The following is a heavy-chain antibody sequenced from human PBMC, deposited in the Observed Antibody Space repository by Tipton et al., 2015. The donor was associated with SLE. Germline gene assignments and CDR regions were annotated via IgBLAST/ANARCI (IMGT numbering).Heavy chain of an antibody. V-gene: IGHV4-59*01. D-gene: IGHD6-19*01. J-gene: IGHJ4*02. CDR3: AKVSGWYKD. CDR1: DDSLSSSY. Sequence: GLVKPSETLSLICIVSDDSLSSSYWSWIRQPPGKGLEWIASLDDSGNTNYNPSLRSRVTTSIDTPKSQFSLKLSSVTAADTAVYYCAKVSGWYKDWGQGTLVTVSS. CDR2: LDDSGNT.